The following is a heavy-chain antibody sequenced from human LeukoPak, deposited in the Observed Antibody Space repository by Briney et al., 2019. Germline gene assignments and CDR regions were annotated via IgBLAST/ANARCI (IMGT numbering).Heavy chain of an antibody. CDR1: GFTFSSYA. Sequence: RGSLRLSCAASGFTFSSYAMSWVRQAPGKGLEWVSGISGSGDNTYYADSVKGRFTISRDNSKNTLYVQVNSLGTEDTAAYYCAKGSYYDSSGSFYFDYWGQGTLVTVSS. D-gene: IGHD3-22*01. CDR2: ISGSGDNT. J-gene: IGHJ4*02. CDR3: AKGSYYDSSGSFYFDY. V-gene: IGHV3-23*01.